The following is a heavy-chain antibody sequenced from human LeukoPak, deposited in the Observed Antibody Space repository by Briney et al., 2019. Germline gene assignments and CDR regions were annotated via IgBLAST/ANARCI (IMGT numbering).Heavy chain of an antibody. Sequence: SGPTLLNPTQTLTLTSVLASFSLVTSGMCVSWIRQPPGKALEWLALIDWDDDKYYSTSLKTRLTISKDTFKNQVVLTMTNLDPVDTSTYFSALITAYGDHYFNFCGQGTLVTVSP. J-gene: IGHJ4*02. CDR1: SFSLVTSGMC. D-gene: IGHD4-17*01. CDR2: IDWDDDK. CDR3: ALITAYGDHYFNF. V-gene: IGHV2-70*01.